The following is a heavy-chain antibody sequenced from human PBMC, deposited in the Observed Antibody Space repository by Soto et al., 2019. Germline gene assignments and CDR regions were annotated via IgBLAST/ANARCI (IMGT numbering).Heavy chain of an antibody. CDR1: GGSISSSSYY. D-gene: IGHD3-22*01. CDR3: ASQVLMRDASSGYYPLFDY. CDR2: IYYSGST. J-gene: IGHJ4*02. Sequence: SETLSLTCTVSGGSISSSSYYWGWIRQPPGKGLEWIGSIYYSGSTYYNPSLKSRVTISVDTSKNQFSLKLSSVTAADTAVYYCASQVLMRDASSGYYPLFDYWGQGTLVTVSS. V-gene: IGHV4-39*01.